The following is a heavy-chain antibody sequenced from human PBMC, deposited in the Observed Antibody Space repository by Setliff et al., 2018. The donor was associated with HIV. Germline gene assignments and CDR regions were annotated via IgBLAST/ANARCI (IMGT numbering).Heavy chain of an antibody. V-gene: IGHV1-8*03. Sequence: GASVKVSCKASGYTFTQSDINWVRQATGQSPEWMGWMNPKSGNTGYKQTFQDRITITRETSINTIHMELKSLTSEDTAVYYCARSGPRDHDFWYDQSRRYFDLWGRGTLVTSPQ. CDR1: GYTFTQSD. CDR3: ARSGPRDHDFWYDQSRRYFDL. D-gene: IGHD3-3*01. CDR2: MNPKSGNT. J-gene: IGHJ2*01.